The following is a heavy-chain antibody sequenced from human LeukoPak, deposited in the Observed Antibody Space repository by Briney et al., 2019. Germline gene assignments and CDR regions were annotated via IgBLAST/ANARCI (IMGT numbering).Heavy chain of an antibody. CDR2: ISSSSSYI. J-gene: IGHJ5*02. CDR1: GFTSSSYS. Sequence: GGSLRLFCAASGFTSSSYSMNWVLQAPGKGLEWVSSISSSSSYIYYADSVKGRFTISRDNAKNSLYLQMNSLRAEDTAMYYCAREGDGYNPWGQGTLVTVSS. CDR3: AREGDGYNP. V-gene: IGHV3-21*01. D-gene: IGHD5-24*01.